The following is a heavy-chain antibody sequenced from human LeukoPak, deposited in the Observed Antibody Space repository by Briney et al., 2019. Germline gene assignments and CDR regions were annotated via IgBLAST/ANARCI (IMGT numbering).Heavy chain of an antibody. Sequence: GGSLRLSCAATGFTVSSNYMSWVRQAPGKGLEWVSVIYSGGSTYYADFVKGRFTISRDNSKNTLYLQMNSLRAEDTAVYYCAKDRAAAGKGPYYFDYWGQGTLVTVSS. D-gene: IGHD6-13*01. CDR1: GFTVSSNY. V-gene: IGHV3-53*01. J-gene: IGHJ4*02. CDR2: IYSGGST. CDR3: AKDRAAAGKGPYYFDY.